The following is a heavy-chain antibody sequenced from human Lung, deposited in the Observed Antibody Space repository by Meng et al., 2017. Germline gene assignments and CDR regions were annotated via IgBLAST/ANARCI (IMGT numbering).Heavy chain of an antibody. J-gene: IGHJ4*02. V-gene: IGHV3-30*18. Sequence: QVQLVESGGGVVQPGRSLRLSCAASGFTFSSYGMHWVRQAPGKGLEWVAVISYDGSNKYYADSVKGRFTISRDNSKNTLYLQMNSLRAEDTAVYYCAKDLSKQQQLGELDYWGQETLVTVSS. D-gene: IGHD6-13*01. CDR2: ISYDGSNK. CDR1: GFTFSSYG. CDR3: AKDLSKQQQLGELDY.